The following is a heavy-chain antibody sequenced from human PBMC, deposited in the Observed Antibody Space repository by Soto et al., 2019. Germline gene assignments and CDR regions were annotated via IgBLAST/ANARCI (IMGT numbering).Heavy chain of an antibody. V-gene: IGHV1-2*04. CDR1: GYTFTGYY. CDR2: INPNSGGT. D-gene: IGHD1-7*01. J-gene: IGHJ4*02. Sequence: SVKVSCKASGYTFTGYYMHWVRQAPGEGLEWMGWINPNSGGTNYAQKFQGWVTMTRDTSISTAYMELSRLRSDDTAVYYCARDFGGVELRQWGQGTLVTVSS. CDR3: ARDFGGVELRQ.